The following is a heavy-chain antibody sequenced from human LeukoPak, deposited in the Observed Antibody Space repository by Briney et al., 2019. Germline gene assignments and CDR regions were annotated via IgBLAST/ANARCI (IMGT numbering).Heavy chain of an antibody. J-gene: IGHJ4*02. Sequence: GGSLRLSCAASGFTFSSYSMNWVRQAPGKGLEWVSSISSSSSYIYYADSVKGRFTISRDNSKNTLYLQMNSLRAEDTAVYYCAKDPHPGYDFWSGYYFDYWGQGTLVTVSS. D-gene: IGHD3-3*01. CDR1: GFTFSSYS. CDR2: ISSSSSYI. CDR3: AKDPHPGYDFWSGYYFDY. V-gene: IGHV3-21*04.